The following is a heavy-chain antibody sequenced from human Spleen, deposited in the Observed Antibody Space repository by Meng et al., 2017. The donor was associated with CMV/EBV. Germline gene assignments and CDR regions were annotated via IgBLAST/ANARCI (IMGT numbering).Heavy chain of an antibody. CDR3: ARANYYYGLEV. J-gene: IGHJ6*02. V-gene: IGHV1-2*02. CDR1: GYSFTGYA. Sequence: ASVKVSCKASGYSFTGYAIHWVRQAPGQGLEWMGWINPNNGGATYAQKFQGRVTMTRDTSINTIFMELSSLRSDDTAVYYCARANYYYGLEVWGQGTAVTVSS. CDR2: INPNNGGA.